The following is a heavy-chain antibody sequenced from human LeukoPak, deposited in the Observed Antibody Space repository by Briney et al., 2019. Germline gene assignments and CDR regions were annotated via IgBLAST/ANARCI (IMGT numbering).Heavy chain of an antibody. D-gene: IGHD3-10*01. CDR2: IYYSGST. V-gene: IGHV4-59*08. Sequence: TSETLSLTCTVSGGSISSYYWSWIRQPPGKGLEWIGYIYYSGSTNYNPSLKSRVTISVDTSKNQFSLKLSSVTAADTAVYYCRLTYYYGSGSYAPDAFDIWGQGTMVTVSS. CDR3: RLTYYYGSGSYAPDAFDI. CDR1: GGSISSYY. J-gene: IGHJ3*02.